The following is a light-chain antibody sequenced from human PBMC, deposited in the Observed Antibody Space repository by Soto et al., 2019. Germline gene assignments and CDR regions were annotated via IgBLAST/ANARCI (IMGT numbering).Light chain of an antibody. J-gene: IGLJ1*01. CDR1: SSDVGGYNY. V-gene: IGLV2-14*01. CDR2: EVS. CDR3: SSYRSSSTLGV. Sequence: QSVLTQPASVSGSPGQSITISCTGTSSDVGGYNYVSWYQQHPGKAPKLMIYEVSYRPSGVSNRFSASKSGNTASLTISGLQAEDEADYYCSSYRSSSTLGVFGTGTKVTVL.